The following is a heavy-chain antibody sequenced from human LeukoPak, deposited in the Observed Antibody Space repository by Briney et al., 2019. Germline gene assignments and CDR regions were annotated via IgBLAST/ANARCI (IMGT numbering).Heavy chain of an antibody. V-gene: IGHV3-30*18. J-gene: IGHJ6*02. D-gene: IGHD2-15*01. Sequence: GGSLRLSCAASGFTFSSYGMHWVRQAPGKGLEWVAVISYDGSNKYYADPVKGRFTISRDNSKNTLYLQMNSLRAEDTAVYYCAKDRGGLLMDVWGQGTTVTVSS. CDR3: AKDRGGLLMDV. CDR1: GFTFSSYG. CDR2: ISYDGSNK.